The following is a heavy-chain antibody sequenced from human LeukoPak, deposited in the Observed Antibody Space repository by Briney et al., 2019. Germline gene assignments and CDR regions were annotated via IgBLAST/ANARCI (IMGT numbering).Heavy chain of an antibody. Sequence: PGGSLRLSCAASGFTFGSYSMNWVRQAPGKGLEWVSYISSSSTIYYADSVKGRFTISRDNAKNSLYLQMNSLRAEDTAVYYCARDPGSRITIFGVVPGWFDPWGQGTLVTVSS. D-gene: IGHD3-3*01. CDR3: ARDPGSRITIFGVVPGWFDP. CDR1: GFTFGSYS. V-gene: IGHV3-48*01. J-gene: IGHJ5*02. CDR2: ISSSSTI.